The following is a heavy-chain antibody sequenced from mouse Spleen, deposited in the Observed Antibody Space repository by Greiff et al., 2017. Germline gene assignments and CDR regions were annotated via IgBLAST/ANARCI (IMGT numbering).Heavy chain of an antibody. V-gene: IGHV1-54*01. J-gene: IGHJ4*01. CDR3: ARAYYYAMDY. Sequence: VKLQESGAELVRPGTSVKVSCKASGYAFTNYLIEWVKQRPGQGLEWIGVINPGSGGTNYNEKFKGKATLTADKSSSTAYMQLSSLTSEDSAVYFCARAYYYAMDYWGQGTSVTVSS. CDR2: INPGSGGT. CDR1: GYAFTNYL.